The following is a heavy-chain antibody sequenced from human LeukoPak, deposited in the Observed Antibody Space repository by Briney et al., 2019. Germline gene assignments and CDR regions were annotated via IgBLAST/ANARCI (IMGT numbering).Heavy chain of an antibody. V-gene: IGHV1-69*13. CDR3: ARAFGYCSSTSCYVGTYYYYYGMDV. J-gene: IGHJ6*02. D-gene: IGHD2-2*03. CDR2: IIPIFGTA. Sequence: SVKVSCKASGGTFSSYAISWVRQAPGQRLEWMGGIIPIFGTANYAQKFQGRVTITADESTSTAYMELSSLRSEDTAVYYCARAFGYCSSTSCYVGTYYYYYGMDVWGQGTTVTVSS. CDR1: GGTFSSYA.